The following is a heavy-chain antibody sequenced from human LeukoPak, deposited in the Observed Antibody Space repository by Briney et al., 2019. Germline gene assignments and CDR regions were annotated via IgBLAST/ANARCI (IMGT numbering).Heavy chain of an antibody. V-gene: IGHV3-21*01. CDR1: GFTFSSYS. Sequence: GGSLRLSCAASGFTFSSYSMNWVRQAPGKGLEWVSSISSSSSYIYYADSVKGRFTISRDNAKNSLYLQMNSLRAEDTAVYYCARLINGRDGYNRYYYYGMDVWGQGTTVTVSS. J-gene: IGHJ6*02. D-gene: IGHD5-24*01. CDR2: ISSSSSYI. CDR3: ARLINGRDGYNRYYYYGMDV.